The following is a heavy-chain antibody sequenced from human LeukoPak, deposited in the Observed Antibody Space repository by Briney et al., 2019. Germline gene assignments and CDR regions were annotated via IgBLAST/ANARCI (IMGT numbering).Heavy chain of an antibody. CDR2: VYSSGST. CDR1: GGSIGNYC. D-gene: IGHD3-22*01. Sequence: SETLSLTCTVSGGSIGNYCWSCIRQPPGKGLEWIGYVYSSGSTNYNPSLKSRVTISVDTSKNQFSLKLSSVTAADTAVYYCARGRYYYDSSGYYSKYNWFDPWGQGTLVTVSS. V-gene: IGHV4-59*12. CDR3: ARGRYYYDSSGYYSKYNWFDP. J-gene: IGHJ5*02.